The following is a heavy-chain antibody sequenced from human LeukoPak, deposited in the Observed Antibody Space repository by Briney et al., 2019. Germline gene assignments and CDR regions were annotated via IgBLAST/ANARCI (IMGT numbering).Heavy chain of an antibody. CDR1: GGSISSSSYY. CDR2: IYYSGST. D-gene: IGHD6-19*01. Sequence: SETLSLTCTVSGGSISSSSYYWGWIRQPPGKGLEWIGSIYYSGSTYYNPSLKSRVTISVDTSKNQFSLKLSSVTAADTAVYYCAREAWLGPDDAFDIWGQGTMVTVPS. CDR3: AREAWLGPDDAFDI. J-gene: IGHJ3*02. V-gene: IGHV4-39*02.